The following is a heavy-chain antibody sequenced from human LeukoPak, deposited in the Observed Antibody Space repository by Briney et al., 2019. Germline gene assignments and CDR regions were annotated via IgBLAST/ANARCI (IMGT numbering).Heavy chain of an antibody. D-gene: IGHD1-14*01. CDR3: ARDWYHAIDY. Sequence: GGSLRLSCAASGFSFSATWMHWVRQSPGKGLVWVARITSDGFSTTYAESVKGRFTISRDNAKNTLYLQRNSLRVEDTAIYYCARDWYHAIDYWGQGALVTVSS. V-gene: IGHV3-74*03. J-gene: IGHJ4*02. CDR2: ITSDGFST. CDR1: GFSFSATW.